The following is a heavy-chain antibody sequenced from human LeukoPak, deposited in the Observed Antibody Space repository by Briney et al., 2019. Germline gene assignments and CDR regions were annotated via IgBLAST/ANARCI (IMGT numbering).Heavy chain of an antibody. V-gene: IGHV1-24*01. Sequence: WASVKVSCKVSGYTLTELSMHWVRQSPGKGLEWMGGFDPEDGETIYATKFQGRVTMTEDTSTDTAYMELGSVISEDTAVYYCATGHDYFDYWGQGTLVTVSS. CDR3: ATGHDYFDY. CDR1: GYTLTELS. CDR2: FDPEDGET. J-gene: IGHJ4*02. D-gene: IGHD3-3*01.